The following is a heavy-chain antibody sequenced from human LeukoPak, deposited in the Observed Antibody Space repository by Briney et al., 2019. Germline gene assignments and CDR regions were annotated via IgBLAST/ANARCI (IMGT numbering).Heavy chain of an antibody. CDR2: IKHDGSDK. CDR1: GFTFSSYW. V-gene: IGHV3-7*01. D-gene: IGHD5-18*01. Sequence: GGSLRLSCAASGFTFSSYWMSWVRQAPGKGLEWVATIKHDGSDKKYVDSVKGRFTISRDNSKNTLYLQMNSLRGEDTAVYYCAKSRGYSYGSDAFDIWGQGTMVTVSS. J-gene: IGHJ3*02. CDR3: AKSRGYSYGSDAFDI.